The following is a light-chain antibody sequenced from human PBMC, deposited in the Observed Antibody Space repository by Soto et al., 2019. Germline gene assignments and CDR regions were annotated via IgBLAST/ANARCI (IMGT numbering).Light chain of an antibody. CDR2: DTS. CDR1: TGVVTSGHW. V-gene: IGLV7-46*01. Sequence: QAVVTQDPSLTVSPGGTVTLTCGSSTGVVTSGHWPYWFQHQPGQAPRTLIYDTSDKHAWTPARFSGSLLGGKAALTLSSAQPEDEAEYYCTLTYTSGRVFGGGTKLTVL. J-gene: IGLJ2*01. CDR3: TLTYTSGRV.